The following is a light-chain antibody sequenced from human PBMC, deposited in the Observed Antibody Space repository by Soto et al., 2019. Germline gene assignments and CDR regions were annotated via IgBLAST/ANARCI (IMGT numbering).Light chain of an antibody. V-gene: IGLV2-14*01. J-gene: IGLJ1*01. CDR1: SSDVGGYNY. CDR2: EVS. Sequence: QSALTQPASVSGSPGQSITISCTGTSSDVGGYNYVSWYQHHPGKAPRLMIYEVSNRPSGVSDRFSGSKSGNTASLTISGLLAEDEADYYCQSYDSTLSARYVFGTGTKLTVL. CDR3: QSYDSTLSARYV.